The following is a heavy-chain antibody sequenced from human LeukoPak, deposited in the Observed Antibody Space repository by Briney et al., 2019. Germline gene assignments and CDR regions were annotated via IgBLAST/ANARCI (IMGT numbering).Heavy chain of an antibody. J-gene: IGHJ4*02. CDR1: GFTFSSYA. V-gene: IGHV3-30-3*01. Sequence: GGSLRLSCAASGFTFSSYAMHWVRQAPGKGLEWVAVIAYDESNKYYADSVKGRFTISRDNSKNTVYLQMSSLREEDTAVYYCARGGDSGNFSPEDYWGERTLVTVSS. CDR3: ARGGDSGNFSPEDY. CDR2: IAYDESNK. D-gene: IGHD1-26*01.